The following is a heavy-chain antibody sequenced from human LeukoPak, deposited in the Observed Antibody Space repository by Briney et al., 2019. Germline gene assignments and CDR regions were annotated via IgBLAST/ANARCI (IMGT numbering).Heavy chain of an antibody. J-gene: IGHJ4*02. CDR2: IYYSGST. CDR3: ARLYYDSSGHY. D-gene: IGHD3-22*01. V-gene: IGHV4-59*01. Sequence: SETLSLTCTVSGGSTSSYYWSWIRQPPGKGLEWIGYIYYSGSTNYNPSLKSRVTISVDTSKSQFSLKLSSVTAADTAVYYCARLYYDSSGHYWGQGTLVTVSS. CDR1: GGSTSSYY.